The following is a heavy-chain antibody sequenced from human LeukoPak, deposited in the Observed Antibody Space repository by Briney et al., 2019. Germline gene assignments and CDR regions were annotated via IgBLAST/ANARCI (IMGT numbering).Heavy chain of an antibody. CDR3: AKSPQKTVTYYFDC. CDR2: ISYDGSNK. J-gene: IGHJ4*02. Sequence: GRSLRLSCAASGFTFSSYGMHWVRQAPGKGLEWVAVISYDGSNKYYADSVKGRFTISRDNSKNTLYLQMNSLRAEDTAVYYCAKSPQKTVTYYFDCWGQGTLVTVSS. V-gene: IGHV3-30*18. CDR1: GFTFSSYG. D-gene: IGHD4-17*01.